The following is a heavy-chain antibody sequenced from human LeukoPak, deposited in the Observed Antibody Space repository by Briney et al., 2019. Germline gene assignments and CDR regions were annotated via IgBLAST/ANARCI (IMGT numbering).Heavy chain of an antibody. D-gene: IGHD3-10*01. Sequence: SETLSLTCTVSGAPIGSFYWSWIRQPAGKGLEWIGRAHSSGSTNYIPSMKSRVSMSVDTSKNQLSQKLNTVTAADTAMYYCAREAVDYGSGSHDYWGQGILVTVSS. J-gene: IGHJ4*02. CDR2: AHSSGST. V-gene: IGHV4-4*07. CDR3: AREAVDYGSGSHDY. CDR1: GAPIGSFY.